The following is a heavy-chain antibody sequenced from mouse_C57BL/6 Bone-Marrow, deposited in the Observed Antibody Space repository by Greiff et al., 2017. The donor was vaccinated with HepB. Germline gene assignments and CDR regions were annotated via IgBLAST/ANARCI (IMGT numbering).Heavy chain of an antibody. CDR3: ARGPLRTFDY. Sequence: EVKLMESGPGLVKPSQSLSLTCSVTGYSITSGYYWNWIRQFPGNKLEWMGYISYDGSNNYNPSLKNRISITRDTSKNQFFLKLNSVTTEDTATYYCARGPLRTFDYWGQGTTLTVSS. V-gene: IGHV3-6*01. CDR2: ISYDGSN. CDR1: GYSITSGYY. J-gene: IGHJ2*01. D-gene: IGHD2-12*01.